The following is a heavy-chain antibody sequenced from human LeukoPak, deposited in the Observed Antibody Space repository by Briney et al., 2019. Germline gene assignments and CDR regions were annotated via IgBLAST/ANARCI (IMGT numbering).Heavy chain of an antibody. CDR2: FDPEDGET. CDR3: ATGSLSITIFGVVITRYMDV. Sequence: APVKVSCKVSGYTLTELSMHWVRQAPGKGLEWMGGFDPEDGETIYAQKFQGRVTMTEDTSTDTAYMELSSLRSEDTAVYYCATGSLSITIFGVVITRYMDVWGKGTTVTVSS. D-gene: IGHD3-3*01. V-gene: IGHV1-24*01. J-gene: IGHJ6*03. CDR1: GYTLTELS.